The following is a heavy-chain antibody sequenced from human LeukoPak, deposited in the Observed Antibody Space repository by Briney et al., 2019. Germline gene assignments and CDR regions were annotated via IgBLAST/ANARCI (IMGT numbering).Heavy chain of an antibody. CDR1: GFTFSSYW. V-gene: IGHV3-7*03. CDR2: IKQDGSEK. D-gene: IGHD1-1*01. Sequence: GGSLRLSCAASGFTFSSYWMSWVRQAPGKGLEWVASIKQDGSEKYYVDSVKGRFTISRDNAKNSLYLQMNSLRAEDTAVYYCARELATGTNKGTFDYWGQGTLVTVSS. J-gene: IGHJ4*02. CDR3: ARELATGTNKGTFDY.